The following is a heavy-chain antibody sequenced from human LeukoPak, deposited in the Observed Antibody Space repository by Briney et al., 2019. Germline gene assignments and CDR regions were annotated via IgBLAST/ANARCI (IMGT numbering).Heavy chain of an antibody. D-gene: IGHD6-13*01. CDR3: AKVFLAAAGAIDDYYYGMDV. J-gene: IGHJ6*02. CDR1: GFTFSSYA. V-gene: IGHV3-23*01. CDR2: ISGSGGST. Sequence: GGSLRLSCAASGFTFSSYAMSWVRQAPGKGLEWVSAISGSGGSTYYADSVKGRFTISRDNSKNTLYLQMNSLRAEDTAVYYCAKVFLAAAGAIDDYYYGMDVWGQGTTVTVSS.